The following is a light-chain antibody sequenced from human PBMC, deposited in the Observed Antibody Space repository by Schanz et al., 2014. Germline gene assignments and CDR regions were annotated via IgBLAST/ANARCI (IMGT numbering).Light chain of an antibody. V-gene: IGKV3-20*01. Sequence: VVVTQSPGTLSVFPGERATLSCRASHSVRTNLAWYQQKPGQAPRLLIYAASFRATGIPDRFSGSGSGTDFTLPISRLEPEDCAVYYCQQYDNSLPWTFGQGTKVEIK. CDR1: HSVRTN. CDR2: AAS. J-gene: IGKJ1*01. CDR3: QQYDNSLPWT.